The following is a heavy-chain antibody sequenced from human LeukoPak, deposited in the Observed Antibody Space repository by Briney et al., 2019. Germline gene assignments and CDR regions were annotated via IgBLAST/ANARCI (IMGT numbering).Heavy chain of an antibody. D-gene: IGHD2-2*01. CDR3: ARDPYCSSTSCYYDY. J-gene: IGHJ4*02. V-gene: IGHV3-21*01. CDR2: ISSSSSYI. CDR1: GFTFSSYS. Sequence: RGSLRLSCAASGFTFSSYSMNWVRQAPGKGLEWVSSISSSSSYIYYADSVKGRFTISRDNAKNSLYLQMNSLRAEDTAVYYCARDPYCSSTSCYYDYWGQGTLVTVSS.